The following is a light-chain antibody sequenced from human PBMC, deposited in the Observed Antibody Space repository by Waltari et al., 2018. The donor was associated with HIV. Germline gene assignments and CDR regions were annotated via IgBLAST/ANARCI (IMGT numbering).Light chain of an antibody. CDR2: EVT. V-gene: IGLV2-8*01. J-gene: IGLJ3*02. Sequence: QSALTQPPPASGPFGQSVTISCTGSRRDIGAYYSLSWFQQHPRSAPKLLLYEVTRRPSTVSDRFSGSRSGSTAFLTVAGLQPDDEATYFCSSYGDSLRVLFGGGTNVTVL. CDR1: RRDIGAYYS. CDR3: SSYGDSLRVL.